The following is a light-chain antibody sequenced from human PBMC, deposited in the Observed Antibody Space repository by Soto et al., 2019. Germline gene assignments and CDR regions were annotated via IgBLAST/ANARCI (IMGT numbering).Light chain of an antibody. CDR3: QQYNNLPPT. CDR1: QTVRNNY. V-gene: IGKV3-20*01. Sequence: DIVLTQSPGTLSLSPGERATLSCRASQTVRNNYLAWYQQKPGQAPRLLIYGASSRATGIPDRFSGSGSGTEFTLTISRLEPEDFAVYYCQQYNNLPPTFGQGTKVDIK. J-gene: IGKJ1*01. CDR2: GAS.